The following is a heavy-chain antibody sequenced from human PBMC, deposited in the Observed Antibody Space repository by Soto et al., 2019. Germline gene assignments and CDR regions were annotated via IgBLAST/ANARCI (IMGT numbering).Heavy chain of an antibody. CDR1: GGTFSSRA. V-gene: IGHV1-69*01. CDR2: IIPVFGRV. CDR3: ANSRGGTFLGYHGMDI. J-gene: IGHJ6*02. Sequence: QVQLVQSGPEVKKTGTSVKVSCKASGGTFSSRAISWVRQAPGQGLEWMGGIIPVFGRVNYAEKLQDRVPITADESTGTVYMELSSLRSEDTALYYWANSRGGTFLGYHGMDIWGQGTTVSVSS. D-gene: IGHD3-16*01.